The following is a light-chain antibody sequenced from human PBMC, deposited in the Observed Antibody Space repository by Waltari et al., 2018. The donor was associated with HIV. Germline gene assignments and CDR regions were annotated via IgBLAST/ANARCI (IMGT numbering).Light chain of an antibody. V-gene: IGLV1-47*01. Sequence: QSVLTQPPSASGTPGQRVTISCSGSSSNIGNNFIYWYQQFPGTAPKLLIYRNDLRPSGVPDRFSGSKSGTSASLAISGLRSEDEADYYCATWDDSLSGWVFSGGTKLTVL. J-gene: IGLJ3*02. CDR2: RND. CDR1: SSNIGNNF. CDR3: ATWDDSLSGWV.